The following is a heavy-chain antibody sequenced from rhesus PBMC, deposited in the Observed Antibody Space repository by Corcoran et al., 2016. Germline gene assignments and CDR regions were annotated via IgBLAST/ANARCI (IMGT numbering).Heavy chain of an antibody. D-gene: IGHD6-25*01. V-gene: IGHV3S5*01. CDR3: AYTLIAAAATNFDY. CDR1: GFTFSSYG. Sequence: EVQLVESGGGLVQPGGSLRLSCAASGFTFSSYGMSWVRQAPGKGLEWVSYIGNGGGSTYYADSVKGRFTISRDNSKNTLSLQMNSLRAEDTAVYYCAYTLIAAAATNFDYWGQGVLVTVSS. CDR2: IGNGGGST. J-gene: IGHJ4*01.